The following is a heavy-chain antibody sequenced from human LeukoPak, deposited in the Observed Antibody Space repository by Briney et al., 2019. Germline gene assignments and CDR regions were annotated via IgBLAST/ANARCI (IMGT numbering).Heavy chain of an antibody. CDR3: ARVAESYDFWSGYYGGFDY. V-gene: IGHV3-48*01. D-gene: IGHD3-3*01. J-gene: IGHJ4*02. CDR1: GFTFSSYS. Sequence: GGSLRLSCAASGFTFSSYSMNWVRQAPGKGLEWVSYISSSSSTIYYADSVKGRFTISRDNAKNSLYLQMNSLRAEDTAVYYCARVAESYDFWSGYYGGFDYWGQGTLVTVSS. CDR2: ISSSSSTI.